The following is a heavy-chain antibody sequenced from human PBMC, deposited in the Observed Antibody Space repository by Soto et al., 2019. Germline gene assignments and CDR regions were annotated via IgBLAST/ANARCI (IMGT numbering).Heavy chain of an antibody. V-gene: IGHV3-74*01. CDR3: ARGPSGWYGFDY. CDR2: INSDGSTT. Sequence: EVQLVESGGGLVQPGGSLRLSCADSGFIISSNWMHWVRQAPGKGLVWVSRINSDGSTTSYADSVKDRFTISRDNAKNTLYLQMNSLRAEDTAVYYCARGPSGWYGFDYWGQGTLVTVSS. D-gene: IGHD6-19*01. CDR1: GFIISSNW. J-gene: IGHJ4*02.